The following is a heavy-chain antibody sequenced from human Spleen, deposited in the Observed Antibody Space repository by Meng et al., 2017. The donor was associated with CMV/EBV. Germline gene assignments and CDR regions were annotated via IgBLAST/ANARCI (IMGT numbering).Heavy chain of an antibody. V-gene: IGHV3-52*01. CDR2: IKCDGSEK. D-gene: IGHD2-2*01. CDR1: GFTFSSYG. J-gene: IGHJ4*02. CDR3: RIGYCSSTSCYRPFY. Sequence: SGFTFSSYGMHWVRQAPEKGLEWVADIKCDGSEKYYVDSVKGRLTISRDNAKNSLYLQVNSLRAEDMTVYYCRIGYCSSTSCYRPFYWGQGTLVTVSS.